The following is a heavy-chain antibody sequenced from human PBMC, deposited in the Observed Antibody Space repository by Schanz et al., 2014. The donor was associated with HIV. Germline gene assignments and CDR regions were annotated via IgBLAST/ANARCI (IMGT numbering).Heavy chain of an antibody. CDR3: AKGQDWPGPQLDH. CDR2: ISGKNGET. CDR1: GYTFSRSA. V-gene: IGHV1-18*01. J-gene: IGHJ4*03. Sequence: QVQLVQSGTEVAQPGASVKVSCKASGYTFSRSAISWVRQAPGQGLEWMGWISGKNGETNYAQNFQGRVTMTTDTSASTTYMELTSLRSDDTAMYYCAKGQDWPGPQLDHWGHGSLVIVSS. D-gene: IGHD3-9*01.